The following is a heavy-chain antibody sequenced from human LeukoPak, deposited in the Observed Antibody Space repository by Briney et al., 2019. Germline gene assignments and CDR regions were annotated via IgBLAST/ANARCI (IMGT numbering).Heavy chain of an antibody. J-gene: IGHJ6*03. CDR3: ARPRGYCSGGSCYRKYYYYYYMDV. Sequence: SETLSLTCTVSGGSISSSSYYWGWIRQPPGKGLEWIGEINHSGSTNYNPSLKSRVTISVDTSKNQFSLKLSSVTAADTAVYYCARPRGYCSGGSCYRKYYYYYYMDVWGKGTTVTVSS. D-gene: IGHD2-15*01. V-gene: IGHV4-39*07. CDR2: INHSGST. CDR1: GGSISSSSYY.